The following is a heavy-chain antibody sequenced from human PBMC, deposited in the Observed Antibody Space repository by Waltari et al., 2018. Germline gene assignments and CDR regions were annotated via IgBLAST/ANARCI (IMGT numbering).Heavy chain of an antibody. Sequence: QVQLPASGPGLVKPSETLSLTCTVSGGSISSYYWSWIRQPAGKGLGWIGRIYTSGSTNYNPSLKSRVNTSVDTAKNQCALKLSPVTAADTAGYYWARGVRYDYDSSGYCDAFDIWGQGTMVTVSA. J-gene: IGHJ3*02. V-gene: IGHV4-4*07. D-gene: IGHD3-22*01. CDR3: ARGVRYDYDSSGYCDAFDI. CDR1: GGSISSYY. CDR2: IYTSGST.